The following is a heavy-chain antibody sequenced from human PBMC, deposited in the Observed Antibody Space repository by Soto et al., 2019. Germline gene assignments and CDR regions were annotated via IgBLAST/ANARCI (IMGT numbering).Heavy chain of an antibody. CDR2: IYYSGST. CDR1: GGSISKYY. Sequence: ASETLSLACTVSGGSISKYYWSWIRQSPGKGLEWIGYIYYSGSTNYNPSLKSRVTISVDRSKNQFSLKLSSVTAADTAVYYCAAGGGLPRYYWRHGTLVTVSS. V-gene: IGHV4-59*12. J-gene: IGHJ4*01. CDR3: AAGGGLPRYY. D-gene: IGHD5-12*01.